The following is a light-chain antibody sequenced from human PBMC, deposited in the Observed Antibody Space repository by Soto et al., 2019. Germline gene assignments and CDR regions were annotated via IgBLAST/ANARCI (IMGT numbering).Light chain of an antibody. Sequence: QSALTQPASVSGSPGQSITISCTGTSSDVGGYNYVSWYQQHPGKAPKLIIYEVSNRPSGVSNRFSGSKSGNTASLTISGLQAEDDADYCCSYNTSNSTGVFGTGTKLTVL. CDR2: EVS. CDR3: SYNTSNSTGV. J-gene: IGLJ2*01. V-gene: IGLV2-14*01. CDR1: SSDVGGYNY.